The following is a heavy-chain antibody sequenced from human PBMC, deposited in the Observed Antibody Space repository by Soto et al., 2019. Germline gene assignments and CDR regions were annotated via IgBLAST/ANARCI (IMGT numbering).Heavy chain of an antibody. V-gene: IGHV3-48*03. Sequence: GGSLRLSCAASGFTFSNYEMNWVRQAPGRGLEWISYISGGGNPIYTDSVKGRFTISRDNAKNSLYLQMISLSAEDTALYYCARSSGSYRPFDSWGQGTLVTVSS. J-gene: IGHJ4*02. CDR2: ISGGGNPI. CDR3: ARSSGSYRPFDS. CDR1: GFTFSNYE. D-gene: IGHD3-22*01.